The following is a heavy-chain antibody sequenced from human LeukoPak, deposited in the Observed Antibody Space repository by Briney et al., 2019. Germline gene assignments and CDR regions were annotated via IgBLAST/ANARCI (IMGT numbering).Heavy chain of an antibody. Sequence: GASVKVSCKASGYTLTSYAMHWVRQAPGQRLEWMGWINAGNGNTKYSQKFQGRVTITRDTSASTAYMELSSLRSEDTAVYYCARSTQGDGSDYWGQGTLVTVSS. CDR1: GYTLTSYA. CDR3: ARSTQGDGSDY. J-gene: IGHJ4*02. V-gene: IGHV1-3*01. CDR2: INAGNGNT.